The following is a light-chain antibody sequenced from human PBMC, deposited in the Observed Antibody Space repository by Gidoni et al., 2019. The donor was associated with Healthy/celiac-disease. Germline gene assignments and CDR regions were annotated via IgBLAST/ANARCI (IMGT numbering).Light chain of an antibody. CDR2: SNN. J-gene: IGLJ2*01. CDR1: SSNIGSNT. CDR3: AAWDDSLNGHVV. V-gene: IGLV1-44*01. Sequence: QSVLTQPPSASGTPGQRVTISGSGSSSNIGSNTVNWYQQLPGTAPKLLIYSNNQRPSGVPDRFSGFKSGTSASLAISGLQSEDEADYYCAAWDDSLNGHVVFGGGTKLTVL.